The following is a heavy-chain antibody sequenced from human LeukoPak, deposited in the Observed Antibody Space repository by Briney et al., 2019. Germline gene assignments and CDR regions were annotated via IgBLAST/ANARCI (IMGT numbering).Heavy chain of an antibody. Sequence: GGSLRLSCAPSGFTFNHYELSWVRQAPGKGLEWISYITSSGDVVTYADPVKGRFTMSRDNAKNSVYLQMNSLRPEDTAVYYCARDYYGDEDFDYWGQGTLVTVSS. V-gene: IGHV3-48*03. CDR3: ARDYYGDEDFDY. J-gene: IGHJ4*02. D-gene: IGHD3-10*01. CDR1: GFTFNHYE. CDR2: ITSSGDVV.